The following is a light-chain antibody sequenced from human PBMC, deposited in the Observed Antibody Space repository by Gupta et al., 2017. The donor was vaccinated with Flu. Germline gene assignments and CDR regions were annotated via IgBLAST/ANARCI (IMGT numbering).Light chain of an antibody. J-gene: IGKJ1*01. Sequence: HLTQSPSFLSASIGDRVTLTCRASQAISTYVAWYQQKPGKPPKLLIYAASCVQSGVPSRFSGVESGTEFTLTISSLQAEDFATYCCQHVNYSPWTFGQGTKVEIK. V-gene: IGKV1-9*01. CDR1: QAISTY. CDR3: QHVNYSPWT. CDR2: AAS.